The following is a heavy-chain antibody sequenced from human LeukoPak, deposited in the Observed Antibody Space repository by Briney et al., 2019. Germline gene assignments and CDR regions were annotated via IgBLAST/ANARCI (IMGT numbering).Heavy chain of an antibody. D-gene: IGHD3-10*01. Sequence: PSETLSLTCTVSGGSISSGTYYWSWIRQPAGKGLEWIGRIYTSGSTNYNPSLKSRVTISVDTSKNQFSLNLSSVTAADTAVYYCAKDIERKVRLNAFDIWGQGTMVTVSS. J-gene: IGHJ3*02. CDR2: IYTSGST. V-gene: IGHV4-61*02. CDR3: AKDIERKVRLNAFDI. CDR1: GGSISSGTYY.